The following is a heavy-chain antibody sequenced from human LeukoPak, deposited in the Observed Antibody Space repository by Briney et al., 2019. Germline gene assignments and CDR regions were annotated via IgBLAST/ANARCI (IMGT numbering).Heavy chain of an antibody. CDR1: GFTVSSNY. CDR2: IYSGGST. CDR3: ARVRSIVATRHGDYFDY. Sequence: GGSLRLSCAASGFTVSSNYMSWVRQAPGKGLEWFSVIYSGGSTYYADSVKGRFTISRDNSKNTLYLQMNGLRAEDTAVYYCARVRSIVATRHGDYFDYWGQGTLVTVSS. J-gene: IGHJ4*02. D-gene: IGHD5-12*01. V-gene: IGHV3-53*01.